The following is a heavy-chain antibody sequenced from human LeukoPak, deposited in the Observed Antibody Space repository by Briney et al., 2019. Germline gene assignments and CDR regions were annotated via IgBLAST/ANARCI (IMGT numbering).Heavy chain of an antibody. CDR1: GYTFTGYY. J-gene: IGHJ6*03. D-gene: IGHD3-22*01. CDR2: MNPNSGNT. CDR3: ARGGYDYDSSGYYSSYYYYYMDV. V-gene: IGHV1-8*03. Sequence: GASVKVSCKAFGYTFTGYYMHWVRQAPGQGLEWMGWMNPNSGNTGYAQKFQGRVTITRNTSISTAYMELSSLRSEDTAVYYCARGGYDYDSSGYYSSYYYYYMDVWGKGTTVTVSS.